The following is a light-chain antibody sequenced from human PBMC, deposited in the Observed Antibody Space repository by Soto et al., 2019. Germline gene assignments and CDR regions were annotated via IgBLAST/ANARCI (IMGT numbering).Light chain of an antibody. CDR3: QQYNSYSYT. CDR2: KAS. Sequence: DIQMTQPPSTLASSVGDRVTITFRASQSISSWLAWYQQKPGKAPKLLIYKASNLQSGVPSRFSGSGSGTEFTLTISSLQPDDFATYYCQQYNSYSYTFGQGTKVDIK. CDR1: QSISSW. V-gene: IGKV1-5*03. J-gene: IGKJ2*01.